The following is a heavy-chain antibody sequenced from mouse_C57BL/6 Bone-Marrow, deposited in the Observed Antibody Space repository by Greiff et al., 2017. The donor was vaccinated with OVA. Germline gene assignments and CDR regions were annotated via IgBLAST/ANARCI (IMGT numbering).Heavy chain of an antibody. D-gene: IGHD1-1*01. CDR3: ARTTTVVSYFDY. J-gene: IGHJ2*01. CDR2: IYPGSGST. CDR1: GYTFTSYW. Sequence: QVQLKQSGAELVKPGASVKMSCKASGYTFTSYWITWVKQRPGQGLEWIGDIYPGSGSTNYNEKFKSKATLTVDTSSSTAYMQLSSLTSEDSAVYYCARTTTVVSYFDYWGQGTTLTVSS. V-gene: IGHV1-55*01.